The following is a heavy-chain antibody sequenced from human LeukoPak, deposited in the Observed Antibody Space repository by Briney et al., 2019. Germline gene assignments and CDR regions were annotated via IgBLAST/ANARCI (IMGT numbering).Heavy chain of an antibody. Sequence: GGSLRLSCAASGFTFSSYAMSWVRQAPGKGLEWVSAISGSGGTPYYADSVKGRFTISRDNSKNTLYLQMNSLRAEDTAVYYCAKVLYGSDPLDAFDIWGQGTMVTVSS. CDR2: ISGSGGTP. J-gene: IGHJ3*02. CDR3: AKVLYGSDPLDAFDI. CDR1: GFTFSSYA. D-gene: IGHD3-10*01. V-gene: IGHV3-23*01.